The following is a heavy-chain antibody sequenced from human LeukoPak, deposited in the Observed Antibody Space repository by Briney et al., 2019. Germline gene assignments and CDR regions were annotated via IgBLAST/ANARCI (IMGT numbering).Heavy chain of an antibody. J-gene: IGHJ5*02. Sequence: GGSLRLSCAVSGFTFSSYGMSWVRQAPGKGLEWVSAISGSGGSTYYADSVKGRFTISRDNSKNTLYLQMNSLRAEDTAVYYCAKDNRIGYSSSSVWFDPWVQGTLVTVSS. CDR3: AKDNRIGYSSSSVWFDP. D-gene: IGHD6-6*01. CDR1: GFTFSSYG. CDR2: ISGSGGST. V-gene: IGHV3-23*01.